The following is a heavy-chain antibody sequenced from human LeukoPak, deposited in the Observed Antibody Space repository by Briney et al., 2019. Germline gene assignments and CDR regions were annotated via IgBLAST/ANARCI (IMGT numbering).Heavy chain of an antibody. V-gene: IGHV1-69*13. J-gene: IGHJ4*02. CDR2: SIPIFGTA. Sequence: ASVKVSCKASGGTFSTYSISWVRQAPGQSPEWMGGSIPIFGTANYAQKFQGRVTITADESTSTAYMELRSLRSDDTAVYYCARDRPVVVEPTYFDQWGQGTLVTVSS. D-gene: IGHD2-15*01. CDR1: GGTFSTYS. CDR3: ARDRPVVVEPTYFDQ.